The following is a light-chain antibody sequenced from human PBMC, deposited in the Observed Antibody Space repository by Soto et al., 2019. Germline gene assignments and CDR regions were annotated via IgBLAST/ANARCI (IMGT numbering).Light chain of an antibody. J-gene: IGKJ4*01. CDR1: QGISSY. CDR3: QQLNSYPLT. V-gene: IGKV1-9*01. Sequence: DIQLTQSPSFLSASVGDRVTITCRASQGISSYLAWYQQKPGKAPKLLIYAASTLQSGVPSRFSGSGSGTEFTLTISSLQPEDSATHYCQQLNSYPLTFGGGTKVEI. CDR2: AAS.